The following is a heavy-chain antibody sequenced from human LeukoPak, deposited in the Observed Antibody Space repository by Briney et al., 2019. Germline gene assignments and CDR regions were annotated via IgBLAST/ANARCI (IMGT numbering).Heavy chain of an antibody. Sequence: SETLSLTCTVSGYSISSGYYWGWIRQPPGKGLEWIGSIYHSGSTYYNPSLKSRVTISVDTSKNQFSLKLSSVTAADTAVYYCARGQGSGWYVYWGQGTLVTVSS. J-gene: IGHJ4*02. D-gene: IGHD6-19*01. CDR3: ARGQGSGWYVY. CDR2: IYHSGST. V-gene: IGHV4-38-2*02. CDR1: GYSISSGYY.